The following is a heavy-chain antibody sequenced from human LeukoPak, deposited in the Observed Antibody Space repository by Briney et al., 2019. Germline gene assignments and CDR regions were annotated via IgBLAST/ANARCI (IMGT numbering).Heavy chain of an antibody. Sequence: KTSETLSLTCTVSGGSISSGDYYWSWIRQPPGKGLEWIGYIYYSGSTYYNPSLKSRVTISVDTSKNQFSLKLSSVTAADTAMYYCARVGYCSGGSCYDYWGQGTLVTVSS. CDR3: ARVGYCSGGSCYDY. CDR2: IYYSGST. V-gene: IGHV4-30-4*08. CDR1: GGSISSGDYY. J-gene: IGHJ4*02. D-gene: IGHD2-15*01.